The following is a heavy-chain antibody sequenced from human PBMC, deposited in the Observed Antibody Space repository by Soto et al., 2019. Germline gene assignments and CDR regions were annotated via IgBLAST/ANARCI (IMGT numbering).Heavy chain of an antibody. V-gene: IGHV3-48*01. CDR2: ISSSSSTL. CDR1: GFTFSSYS. D-gene: IGHD4-17*01. J-gene: IGHJ5*02. CDR3: AREGGDLNWFDP. Sequence: EVQLVESGGGLVQPGGSLRLSCAASGFTFSSYSMNWVRQAPGKGLEWVSYISSSSSTLYYADSVKGRFTISRDNAKNSRYLKMNSLRAEDTAVYYCAREGGDLNWFDPWGQGTLVTVSS.